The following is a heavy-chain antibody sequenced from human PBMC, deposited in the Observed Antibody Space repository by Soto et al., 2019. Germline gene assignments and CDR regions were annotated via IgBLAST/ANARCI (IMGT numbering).Heavy chain of an antibody. D-gene: IGHD6-19*01. CDR1: GGTFSSCS. V-gene: IGHV1-69*13. J-gene: IGHJ4*02. Sequence: GASVKVSCRASGGTFSSCSISWVRKAPGQGLEWMGGIIPIFGTANYAQKFQGRVTITADEPTSTAYMELSSLRSEDTAVYYCEDTAGYSSGWYYFDYWGQGTLVNVSS. CDR2: IIPIFGTA. CDR3: EDTAGYSSGWYYFDY.